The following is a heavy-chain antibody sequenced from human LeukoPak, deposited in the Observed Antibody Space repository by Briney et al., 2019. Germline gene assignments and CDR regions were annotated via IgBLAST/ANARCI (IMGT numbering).Heavy chain of an antibody. CDR2: INPNSGGT. J-gene: IGHJ6*02. CDR3: ARDSYDFWSGYGYYYYGMDV. Sequence: ASVKVSCKDSGYTFTGYYMHWVRQAPGQGLEWMGRINPNSGGTNYAQKFQGRVTMTRDTSISTAYMELSRLRSDDTAVYYCARDSYDFWSGYGYYYYGMDVWGQGTTVTVSS. V-gene: IGHV1-2*06. D-gene: IGHD3-3*01. CDR1: GYTFTGYY.